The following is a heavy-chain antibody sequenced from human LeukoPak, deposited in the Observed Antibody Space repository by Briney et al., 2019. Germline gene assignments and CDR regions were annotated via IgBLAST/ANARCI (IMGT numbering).Heavy chain of an antibody. J-gene: IGHJ6*02. CDR3: ARHTAPGYGLDV. CDR2: IHPNSGAT. CDR1: GYTFTGYY. D-gene: IGHD5-18*01. Sequence: ASVKVPCKASGYTFTGYYIHWVRQAPGQGFEWMGWIHPNSGATGYAQNFQGRVTMTRDTSISTAYMDLSRLRSDDTAVYYCARHTAPGYGLDVWGQGTPVTVSS. V-gene: IGHV1-2*02.